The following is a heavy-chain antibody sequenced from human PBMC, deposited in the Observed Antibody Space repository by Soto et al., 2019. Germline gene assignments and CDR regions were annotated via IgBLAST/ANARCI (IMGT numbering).Heavy chain of an antibody. CDR3: ARERAGGPVDY. CDR2: IYHSGNT. V-gene: IGHV4-38-2*02. Sequence: PSETLSLTCSVSGYSISSGFYWGWIRQPPGKGLQWIGNIYHSGNTYYNPSLKSRVTISVDTSKNQFSLRLTSVSAAATAVYFFARERAGGPVDYLSQGTLVTVSS. J-gene: IGHJ4*02. CDR1: GYSISSGFY.